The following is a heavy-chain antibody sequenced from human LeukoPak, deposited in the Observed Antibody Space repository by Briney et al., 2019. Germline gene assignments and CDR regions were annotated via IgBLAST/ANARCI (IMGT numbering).Heavy chain of an antibody. J-gene: IGHJ4*02. CDR1: GITFSIYE. V-gene: IGHV3-48*03. CDR3: ARRAGAYSHPYDY. D-gene: IGHD4/OR15-4a*01. CDR2: ISSSGSNI. Sequence: PGGSLRLSCAASGITFSIYEVNWVRQAPGRGLEWVSYISSSGSNIYYADSVKGRFTISRDNSKNTLYLQMNSLRAEDTAVYYCARRAGAYSHPYDYWGQGTLVTVSS.